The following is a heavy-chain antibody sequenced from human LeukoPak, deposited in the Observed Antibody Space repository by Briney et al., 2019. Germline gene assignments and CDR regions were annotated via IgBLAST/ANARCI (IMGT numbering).Heavy chain of an antibody. CDR1: GYTFTGYY. J-gene: IGHJ6*02. D-gene: IGHD1-1*01. Sequence: GASVKVSCKASGYTFTGYYMHWVRQAPGQGREWMGWINPNSGGTNYAQKFQGRVTMTRDTSISTAYMELSRLRSDDTAVYYCAREIQLERYYYYGMDVWGQGTTVTVSS. CDR2: INPNSGGT. V-gene: IGHV1-2*02. CDR3: AREIQLERYYYYGMDV.